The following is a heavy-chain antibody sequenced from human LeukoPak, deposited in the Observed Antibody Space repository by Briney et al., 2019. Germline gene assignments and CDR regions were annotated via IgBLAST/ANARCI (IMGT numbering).Heavy chain of an antibody. Sequence: GGSLRLSCAASGFTFSSYGMHWVRQAPGKGLEWVAVIRYDGSNKYYADSVKGRFTISRDNSKNTLYLQMNSLRAEDTAVYYCAREYYYDSSGYYGQAFDIWGQGTMVTVSS. CDR1: GFTFSSYG. CDR3: AREYYYDSSGYYGQAFDI. D-gene: IGHD3-22*01. V-gene: IGHV3-33*01. CDR2: IRYDGSNK. J-gene: IGHJ3*02.